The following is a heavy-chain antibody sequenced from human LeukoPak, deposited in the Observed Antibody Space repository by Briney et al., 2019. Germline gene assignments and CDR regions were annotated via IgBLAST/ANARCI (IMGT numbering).Heavy chain of an antibody. Sequence: SETLSLTCTVSGGSISSSSYYWGWIRQPPGKGLEWIGEINHSGSTNYNPSLKSRVTISVDTSKNQFSLKLSSVTAADTAVYYCAKAVAGTAVYWGQGTLVTVSS. J-gene: IGHJ4*02. CDR3: AKAVAGTAVY. CDR1: GGSISSSSYY. V-gene: IGHV4-39*07. CDR2: INHSGST. D-gene: IGHD6-19*01.